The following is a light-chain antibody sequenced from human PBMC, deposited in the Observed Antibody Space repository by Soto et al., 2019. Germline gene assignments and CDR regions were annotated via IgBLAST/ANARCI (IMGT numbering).Light chain of an antibody. CDR2: KAS. J-gene: IGKJ5*01. CDR3: QQYNSYPIT. Sequence: DIQITHCPSTLSASVLYRATITCRASRSISSWLAWYQQKPGKAPKLLIYKASSLESGVPSRFSGSGSGTEFTLTISSLQPDDFATYYCQQYNSYPITFGQGTRLEI. CDR1: RSISSW. V-gene: IGKV1-5*03.